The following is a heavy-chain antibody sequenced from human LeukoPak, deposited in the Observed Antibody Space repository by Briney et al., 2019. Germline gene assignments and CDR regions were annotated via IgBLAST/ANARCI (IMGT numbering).Heavy chain of an antibody. J-gene: IGHJ4*02. V-gene: IGHV1-2*02. D-gene: IGHD3-10*01. Sequence: ASVKVSCKASGYTFTSYGISWVRQAPGQGLEWMGWINPNSGGTNYAQKFQGRVTMTRDTSISTAYMELSRLRSDDTAVYYCAKVVRGREDYFDYWGQGTLVTVSS. CDR2: INPNSGGT. CDR1: GYTFTSYG. CDR3: AKVVRGREDYFDY.